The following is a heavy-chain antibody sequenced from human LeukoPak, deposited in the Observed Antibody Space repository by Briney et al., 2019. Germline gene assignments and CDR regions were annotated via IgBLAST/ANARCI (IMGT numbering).Heavy chain of an antibody. CDR3: AREGGAYCGGDCYADAFDI. CDR2: IIPIFGTA. J-gene: IGHJ3*02. V-gene: IGHV1-69*01. D-gene: IGHD2-21*02. CDR1: GGTFSSYA. Sequence: GASVKVSCKAYGGTFSSYAISWVRQAPGQGLEWMGGIIPIFGTANYAQKFQGRVTITADESTSTAYMELSSLRSEDTAVYYCAREGGAYCGGDCYADAFDIWGQGTMVTVSS.